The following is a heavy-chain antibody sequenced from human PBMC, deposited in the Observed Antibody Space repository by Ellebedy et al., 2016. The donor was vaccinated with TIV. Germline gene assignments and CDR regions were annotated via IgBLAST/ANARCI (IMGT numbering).Heavy chain of an antibody. CDR3: ARGYCSGGSCYPAEYFQH. D-gene: IGHD2-15*01. CDR2: ISYDGSNK. J-gene: IGHJ1*01. Sequence: GGSLRLXCAASGFTFSSYAMHWVRQAPGKGLEWVAVISYDGSNKYYADSVKGRFTISRDNSKNTLYLQMNSLRAEDTAVYYCARGYCSGGSCYPAEYFQHWGQGTLVTVSS. CDR1: GFTFSSYA. V-gene: IGHV3-30-3*01.